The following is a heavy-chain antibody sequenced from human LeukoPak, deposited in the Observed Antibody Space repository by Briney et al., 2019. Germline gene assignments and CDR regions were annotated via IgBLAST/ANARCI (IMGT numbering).Heavy chain of an antibody. CDR3: ARRESGTMMEV. J-gene: IGHJ6*04. V-gene: IGHV4-39*01. Sequence: SETLSLTCTVSGGSISSSSYYWGWIRQPPGKGLEWIGSIYYSGSAYYNPSLKSRVTISVDPSNNQFFLRLISVTATDTAVYYCARRESGTMMEVWGKGTTVTISS. CDR2: IYYSGSA. CDR1: GGSISSSSYY. D-gene: IGHD3-10*01.